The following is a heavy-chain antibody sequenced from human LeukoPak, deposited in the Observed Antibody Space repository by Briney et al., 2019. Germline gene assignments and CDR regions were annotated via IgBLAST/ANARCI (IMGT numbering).Heavy chain of an antibody. CDR2: IYSGGST. D-gene: IGHD2-15*01. J-gene: IGHJ3*02. Sequence: PGGSLRLSCAASGFNVSSNYMSWVRQAPGQGLEWVSVIYSGGSTYYADSVKGRFTISRDNSKNTLYLQMNSLRAEDTAVYYCASRGYCSGGSCYYHDAFDIWGQGTMVTVSS. CDR3: ASRGYCSGGSCYYHDAFDI. CDR1: GFNVSSNY. V-gene: IGHV3-53*01.